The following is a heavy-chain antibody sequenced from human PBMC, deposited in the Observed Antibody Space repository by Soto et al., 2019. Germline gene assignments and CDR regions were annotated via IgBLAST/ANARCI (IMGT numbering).Heavy chain of an antibody. CDR1: GGTFSSYA. D-gene: IGHD3-10*01. CDR3: ARDSRWFGEFPERYYFDY. CDR2: IIPIFGTA. J-gene: IGHJ4*02. Sequence: GASVKVSCKASGGTFSSYAISWVRQAPGQGLEWMGGIIPIFGTANYAQKFQGRVTITADESTSTAYMELSSLRSEDTAVYYCARDSRWFGEFPERYYFDYWGQGTLVTVSS. V-gene: IGHV1-69*13.